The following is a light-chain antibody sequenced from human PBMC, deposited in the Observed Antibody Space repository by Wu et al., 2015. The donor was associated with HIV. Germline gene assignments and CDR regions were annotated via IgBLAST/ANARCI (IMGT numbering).Light chain of an antibody. CDR2: DAS. Sequence: EIVMTQSPATLSVSPGERATLSCRASQSVSSDLAWYQQKPGQAPRLLIYDASTRATGIPARFSGTGSGTEFTLTIGSLQSEDFAVYYCQHYNELPLTFGGGTKVEIK. CDR1: QSVSSD. V-gene: IGKV3-15*01. CDR3: QHYNELPLT. J-gene: IGKJ4*01.